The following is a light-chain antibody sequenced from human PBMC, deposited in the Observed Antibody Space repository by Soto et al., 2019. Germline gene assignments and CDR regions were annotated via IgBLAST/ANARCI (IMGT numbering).Light chain of an antibody. V-gene: IGKV3-20*01. CDR1: QSVSSSY. J-gene: IGKJ1*01. Sequence: EIVLTQSPGTLSLSPGERATLSCRASQSVSSSYLAWYQQKPGQAPRLLIYGASSRATGIPDRFSRSGSETDFTLTISILEPEDFGVYYCQQYGSSPWTFGEGTKVEIK. CDR3: QQYGSSPWT. CDR2: GAS.